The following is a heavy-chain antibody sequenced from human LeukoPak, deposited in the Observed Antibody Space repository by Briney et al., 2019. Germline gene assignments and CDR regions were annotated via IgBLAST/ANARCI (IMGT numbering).Heavy chain of an antibody. Sequence: GGSLRLSCAASGFNFIDYTMNWVRQAPGKGLEWVAVISYDGSNKYYADSVKGRFTISRDNSKNTLYLQMNSLRAEDTAVYYCAKGNDFWSGYIVYWGQGTLVTVSS. D-gene: IGHD3-3*01. V-gene: IGHV3-30*18. J-gene: IGHJ4*02. CDR3: AKGNDFWSGYIVY. CDR1: GFNFIDYT. CDR2: ISYDGSNK.